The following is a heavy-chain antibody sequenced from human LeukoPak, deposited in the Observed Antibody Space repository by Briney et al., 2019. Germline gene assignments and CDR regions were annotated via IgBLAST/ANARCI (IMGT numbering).Heavy chain of an antibody. CDR2: INHSGST. Sequence: SATLSLTCAVYGGSFSGYYWSWIRQPPGKGLEWTGEINHSGSTNYNPSLKSRVTISVDTSKNQFSLKLSSVTAADTAVYYCARGSVLLWFGELTGYWFDPWGQGTLVTVSS. J-gene: IGHJ5*02. D-gene: IGHD3-10*01. CDR1: GGSFSGYY. CDR3: ARGSVLLWFGELTGYWFDP. V-gene: IGHV4-34*01.